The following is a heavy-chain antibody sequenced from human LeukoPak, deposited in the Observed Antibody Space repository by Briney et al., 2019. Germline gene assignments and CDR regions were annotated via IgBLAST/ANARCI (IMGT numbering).Heavy chain of an antibody. CDR3: ARSIIAAAGTGGPFDY. D-gene: IGHD6-13*01. CDR2: ISAYNGNT. Sequence: RASVKVSCKASGYTFTSYGISWVRQAPGQGLEWMGWISAYNGNTNYAQKLQGRVTMTTDTSTSTAYMELRSLRSDDTAVYYCARSIIAAAGTGGPFDYWGQGTLVTVSS. CDR1: GYTFTSYG. J-gene: IGHJ4*02. V-gene: IGHV1-18*01.